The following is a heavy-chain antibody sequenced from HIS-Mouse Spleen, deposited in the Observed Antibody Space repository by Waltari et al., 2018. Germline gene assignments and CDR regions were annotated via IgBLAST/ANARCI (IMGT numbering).Heavy chain of an antibody. V-gene: IGHV4-39*07. CDR3: AARFGESHFDY. Sequence: QLQLQESGPGLVKPSETLSLTCTVSGGSISSSSYYWGWIRQPPGKGLEWIGSIYYSGSTYYNPSLKSRVTISVDTSKNQFSLKLSSVTAADTAVYYCAARFGESHFDYWGQGTLVTVSS. CDR2: IYYSGST. J-gene: IGHJ4*02. CDR1: GGSISSSSYY. D-gene: IGHD3-10*01.